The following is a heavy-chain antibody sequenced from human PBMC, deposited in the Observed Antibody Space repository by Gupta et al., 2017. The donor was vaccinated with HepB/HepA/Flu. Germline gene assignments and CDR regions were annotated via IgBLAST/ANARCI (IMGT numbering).Heavy chain of an antibody. Sequence: GGSLRLSCAASGFTFSSYSMNWVRQAPGKGLEWVSSISSSSSYIYYADSVKGRFTISRDNAKNSLYLQMNSLRAEDTAVYYCARDKLLWFGELTCGMDVWGQGTTVTVSS. J-gene: IGHJ6*02. CDR1: GFTFSSYS. CDR3: ARDKLLWFGELTCGMDV. CDR2: ISSSSSYI. D-gene: IGHD3-10*01. V-gene: IGHV3-21*01.